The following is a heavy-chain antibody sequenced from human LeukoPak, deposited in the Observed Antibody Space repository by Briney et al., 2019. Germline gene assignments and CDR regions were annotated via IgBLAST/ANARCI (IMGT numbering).Heavy chain of an antibody. CDR2: ISAYNGNT. Sequence: ASAKVSCKASGYTFTSYGISWVRQAPGQGLEWMGWISAYNGNTNYAQKLQGRVTMTTDTSTSTAYMELRSLRSDDTAVYYCARVRQDDILTGYPYYFDYWGQGTLVTVSS. J-gene: IGHJ4*02. CDR3: ARVRQDDILTGYPYYFDY. V-gene: IGHV1-18*01. D-gene: IGHD3-9*01. CDR1: GYTFTSYG.